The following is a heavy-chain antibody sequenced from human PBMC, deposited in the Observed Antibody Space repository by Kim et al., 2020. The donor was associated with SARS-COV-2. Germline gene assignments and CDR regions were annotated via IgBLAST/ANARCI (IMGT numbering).Heavy chain of an antibody. D-gene: IGHD6-13*01. CDR3: AAVRPSSWWIGY. CDR1: GFTFSSYA. J-gene: IGHJ4*02. Sequence: GGSLRLSCAASGFTFSSYAMHWVRQAPGKGLEWVAVITYDGSNKYYADSVKGRFTISRDNSKNTLYLQMNRLRAEDTAVYYCAAVRPSSWWIGYWGQGTLVTVSS. CDR2: ITYDGSNK. V-gene: IGHV3-30-3*01.